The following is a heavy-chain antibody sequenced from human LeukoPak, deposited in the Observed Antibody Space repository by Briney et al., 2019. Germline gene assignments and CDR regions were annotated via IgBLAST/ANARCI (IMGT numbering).Heavy chain of an antibody. V-gene: IGHV4-4*07. J-gene: IGHJ5*02. CDR2: IYTSGST. CDR3: ARDSDWDWFDP. D-gene: IGHD2-21*01. Sequence: SETLSLTRTVSGGSISSYYWSWIRQPARRGLEWMGRIYTSGSTNYNPSLKSLVTMSVDTSKNQFSLKLSSVTGADTAVYYCARDSDWDWFDPWGQGTLVTVSS. CDR1: GGSISSYY.